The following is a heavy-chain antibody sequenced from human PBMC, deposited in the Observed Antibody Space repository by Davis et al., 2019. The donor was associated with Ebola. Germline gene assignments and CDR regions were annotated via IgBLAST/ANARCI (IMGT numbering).Heavy chain of an antibody. J-gene: IGHJ4*02. CDR2: IYPGGSDV. V-gene: IGHV5-51*01. Sequence: GESLKISCEASGYTFTRYWIVWVRQLPGKGLEWMGIIYPGGSDVRYSPSFQGQVTISADKSISTAYLQWSNLKASDTAMFYCARPLEMATITGFDYWGQGTLVTVSS. CDR1: GYTFTRYW. CDR3: ARPLEMATITGFDY. D-gene: IGHD5-24*01.